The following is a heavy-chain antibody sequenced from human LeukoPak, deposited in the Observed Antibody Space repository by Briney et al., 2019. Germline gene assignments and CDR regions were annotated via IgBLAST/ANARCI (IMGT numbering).Heavy chain of an antibody. D-gene: IGHD4-23*01. J-gene: IGHJ4*02. CDR3: ARWTGGDSTIDY. CDR1: GGTFSSYA. V-gene: IGHV1-69*04. Sequence: PVASVKVSCKASGGTFSSYAISWVRQAPGQGLEWMGRIIPILGIANYAQKFQGRVTITADKSTSTAYMELSSLRSEDTAVYYCARWTGGDSTIDYWGQGTLVTVSS. CDR2: IIPILGIA.